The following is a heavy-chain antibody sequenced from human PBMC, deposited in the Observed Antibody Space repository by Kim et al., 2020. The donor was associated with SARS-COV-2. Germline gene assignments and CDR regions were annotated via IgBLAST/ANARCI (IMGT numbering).Heavy chain of an antibody. J-gene: IGHJ6*02. D-gene: IGHD3-9*01. CDR2: ISAYNGNT. V-gene: IGHV1-18*01. Sequence: ASVKVSCKASGYTFTSYGISWGRQAPGQGLEWMGWISAYNGNTNYAQKLQGRVTMTTDTSTSTAYMELRSLRSDDTAVYYCARDRLRYFDWSILGGYYYYGMDVWGQGTTVTVSS. CDR1: GYTFTSYG. CDR3: ARDRLRYFDWSILGGYYYYGMDV.